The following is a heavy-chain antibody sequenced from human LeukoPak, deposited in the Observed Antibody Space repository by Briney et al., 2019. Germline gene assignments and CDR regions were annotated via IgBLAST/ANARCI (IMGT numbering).Heavy chain of an antibody. V-gene: IGHV3-23*01. J-gene: IGHJ4*02. CDR1: GITLSNYG. Sequence: GGSLKLSCSVSGITLSNYGLSWARKAPGRGLKWVAGISDSGGRTNYADSVKVRLTSSRDNRKKTLYLQMNSLRAEDTAVYFCAKRGVVIRVILAGFHKEAYYFDSWGQGALVTVSS. CDR3: AKRGVVIRVILAGFHKEAYYFDS. D-gene: IGHD3-22*01. CDR2: ISDSGGRT.